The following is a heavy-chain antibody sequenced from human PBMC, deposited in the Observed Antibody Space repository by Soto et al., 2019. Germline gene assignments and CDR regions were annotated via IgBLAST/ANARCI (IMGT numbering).Heavy chain of an antibody. CDR1: GYTFTSYA. J-gene: IGHJ4*02. CDR2: INAGNGNS. D-gene: IGHD3-9*01. Sequence: VQLVQSGAEVKKPGASVKVSCKASGYTFTSYAMHWVRQAPGQRLEWMGWINAGNGNSKYSQKFQGRVTITRDTSASTAYMELSSLRSEDTAVYYCARDKGGILTGYYYFDYWGQGTLVTVSS. V-gene: IGHV1-3*01. CDR3: ARDKGGILTGYYYFDY.